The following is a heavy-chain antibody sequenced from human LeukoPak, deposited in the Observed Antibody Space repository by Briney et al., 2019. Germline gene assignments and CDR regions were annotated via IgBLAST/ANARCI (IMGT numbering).Heavy chain of an antibody. Sequence: SETLSLTCSVSGGSISNSYWSWIRQPPGKGLEWIGYIHSSGRTKYDPSLESRVTVSIDTSMNHFSLKVSSVTAPDTAVYYCARHQDGYGDYFDFWGQGILVTVSS. CDR1: GGSISNSY. D-gene: IGHD5-24*01. V-gene: IGHV4-59*08. J-gene: IGHJ4*02. CDR2: IHSSGRT. CDR3: ARHQDGYGDYFDF.